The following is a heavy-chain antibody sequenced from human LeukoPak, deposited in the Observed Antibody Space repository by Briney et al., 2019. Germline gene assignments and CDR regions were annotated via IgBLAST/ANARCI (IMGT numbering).Heavy chain of an antibody. V-gene: IGHV1-2*02. CDR3: AREVLTFDY. Sequence: ASVKVSCKVSGYTLTELSMHWVRQAPGQGLEWMGWINPDSGGTNYAQKFQGRVTMTRDTSISTAYMELSRLRSDDTAVYYCAREVLTFDYWGQGTLVTVSS. CDR2: INPDSGGT. CDR1: GYTLTELS. J-gene: IGHJ4*02.